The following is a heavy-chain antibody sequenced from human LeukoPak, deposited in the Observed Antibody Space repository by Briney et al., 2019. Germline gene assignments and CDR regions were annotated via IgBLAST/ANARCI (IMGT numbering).Heavy chain of an antibody. J-gene: IGHJ5*02. CDR2: INPSGGST. CDR1: GYTFTSYY. Sequence: TSVKVSCKASGYTFTSYYMHWVRQAPGQGLEWMGIINPSGGSTSYAQKFQGRVTMTRDMSTSTDYMELSSLRSEDTAVYYCARDNSVEDTAWWFDPWGQGTLVTVSS. V-gene: IGHV1-46*01. D-gene: IGHD4-23*01. CDR3: ARDNSVEDTAWWFDP.